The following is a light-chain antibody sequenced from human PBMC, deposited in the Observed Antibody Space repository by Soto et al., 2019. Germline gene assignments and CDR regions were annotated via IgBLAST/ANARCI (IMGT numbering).Light chain of an antibody. Sequence: QSALTQPASVSGSPGQSIAISCTGTSSDVGGYNYVSWYQQHPGKAPKLILCDVSNRPSGVSDRFSGSKSGNTASLTISGLQTEDEADYYGSSYTPSSTYVFGTGTQLTVL. V-gene: IGLV2-14*01. CDR1: SSDVGGYNY. CDR2: DVS. CDR3: SSYTPSSTYV. J-gene: IGLJ1*01.